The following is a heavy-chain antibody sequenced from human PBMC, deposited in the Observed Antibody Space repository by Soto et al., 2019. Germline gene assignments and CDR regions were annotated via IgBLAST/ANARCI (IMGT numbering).Heavy chain of an antibody. J-gene: IGHJ3*02. CDR3: ARARGYDLWSGRHAFDI. D-gene: IGHD3-3*01. Sequence: PSETLSLTCAVYGGSFSGYYWSWIRQPPGKGLEWIGEINHSGSTNYNPSLKSRVTISVDTSKNQFSLKLSSVTAADTAVYYCARARGYDLWSGRHAFDIWGQGTMVTVSS. CDR2: INHSGST. CDR1: GGSFSGYY. V-gene: IGHV4-34*01.